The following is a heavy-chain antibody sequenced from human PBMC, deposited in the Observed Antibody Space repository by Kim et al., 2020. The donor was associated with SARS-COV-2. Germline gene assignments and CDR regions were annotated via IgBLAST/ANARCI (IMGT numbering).Heavy chain of an antibody. J-gene: IGHJ4*02. Sequence: GGSLRLSCAASGFILNTYSMSWVRQAPGKGMEWVSYISSSSTMYYADSVKGRFTMSRDNAKNSVYLQMNSLRAEDTAVYYCARGGCGGDCYSDIDYWGQG. V-gene: IGHV3-48*04. CDR2: ISSSSTM. D-gene: IGHD2-21*02. CDR1: GFILNTYS. CDR3: ARGGCGGDCYSDIDY.